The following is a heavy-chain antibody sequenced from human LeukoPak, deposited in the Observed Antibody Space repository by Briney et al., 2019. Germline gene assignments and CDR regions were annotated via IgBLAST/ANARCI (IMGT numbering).Heavy chain of an antibody. D-gene: IGHD3-10*01. CDR3: ARSRPLRGVTVDY. J-gene: IGHJ4*02. Sequence: GGSLRLSWAASGXIFSNYWVSWVRQAPGKGLEWVANIKQDGSEKFYVDSVKGRFTISRDNAKNSLYLQMNSLREEDTAVYYCARSRPLRGVTVDYWGQGTLVTVSS. V-gene: IGHV3-7*02. CDR1: GXIFSNYW. CDR2: IKQDGSEK.